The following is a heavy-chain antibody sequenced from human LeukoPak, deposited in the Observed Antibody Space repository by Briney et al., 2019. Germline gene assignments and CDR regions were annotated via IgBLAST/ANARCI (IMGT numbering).Heavy chain of an antibody. CDR2: SNPNSGGT. V-gene: IGHV1-2*02. D-gene: IGHD6-19*01. Sequence: SSVKVSCKASGYTFTGYYMHGVRQAPGQGREWVGWSNPNSGGTNYAQKFQGRVTIPRDTSISTAYMELSRLSSDDTAVYYCARGGRGWYVDAFDIWGQGTMVTVSS. CDR1: GYTFTGYY. CDR3: ARGGRGWYVDAFDI. J-gene: IGHJ3*02.